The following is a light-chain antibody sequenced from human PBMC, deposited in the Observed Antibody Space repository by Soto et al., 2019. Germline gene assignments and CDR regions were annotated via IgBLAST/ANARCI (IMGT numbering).Light chain of an antibody. J-gene: IGKJ2*03. V-gene: IGKV1-39*01. CDR3: QQSYSTPYS. Sequence: DIQMTQSPSSLSASVGDRVTITCRASQSISTNLSWYQKKPGKAPKLLISGASSLQSGVPSRFSGSGSGRDFSLTISSLPPEDFAIYFCQQSYSTPYSFGQGTKVEIK. CDR2: GAS. CDR1: QSISTN.